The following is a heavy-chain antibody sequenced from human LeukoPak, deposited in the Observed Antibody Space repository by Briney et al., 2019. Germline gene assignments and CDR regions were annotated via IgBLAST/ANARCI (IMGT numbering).Heavy chain of an antibody. CDR3: ARLGSGSSYFDY. V-gene: IGHV4-39*06. Sequence: PSETLSLTCTVSGGSISSSSYYWSWIRQPPGKGLEWIGEINHSGSTNYNPSLKSRVTISVDTSKNQFPLKLSSVTAADTAVYYCARLGSGSSYFDYWGQGTLVTVSS. D-gene: IGHD1-26*01. CDR2: INHSGST. CDR1: GGSISSSSYY. J-gene: IGHJ4*02.